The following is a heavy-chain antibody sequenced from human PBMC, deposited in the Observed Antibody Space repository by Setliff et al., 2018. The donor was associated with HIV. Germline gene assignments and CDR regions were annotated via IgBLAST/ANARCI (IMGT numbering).Heavy chain of an antibody. CDR2: INGNCGST. Sequence: GGSLRLSCAASGFTFEDYGMSWVRQVPGKGLEWVSGINGNCGSTGYADSVKGRLTISRDNAKKSLYLQMNSLRVEDTALYYCARVKYDSSGYLSYMDVWGTGTTVTVSS. J-gene: IGHJ6*03. CDR1: GFTFEDYG. CDR3: ARVKYDSSGYLSYMDV. V-gene: IGHV3-20*04. D-gene: IGHD3-22*01.